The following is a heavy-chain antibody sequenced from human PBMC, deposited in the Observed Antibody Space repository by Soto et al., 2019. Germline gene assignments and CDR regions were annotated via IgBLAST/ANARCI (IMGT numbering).Heavy chain of an antibody. V-gene: IGHV3-23*01. CDR1: GFTFSSYA. Sequence: GGALRLSCAASGFTFSSYAISWVRQAPGKGLEWVSAISGSGGSTYYADSVKGRFTISRDNSKNTLYLQMNSLRAEDTAVYYCASKRGYSYGTGEFDYWGQGTLVTVSS. D-gene: IGHD5-18*01. CDR2: ISGSGGST. J-gene: IGHJ4*02. CDR3: ASKRGYSYGTGEFDY.